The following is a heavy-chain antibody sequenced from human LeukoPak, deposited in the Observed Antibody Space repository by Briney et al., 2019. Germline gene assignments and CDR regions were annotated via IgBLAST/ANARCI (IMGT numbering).Heavy chain of an antibody. CDR1: GFTVSSNY. Sequence: HPGGSLRLSCAASGFTVSSNYMSWVRQAPGKGLEWVSVIYSGGSTYNAASVKGRFSISRDNSKNTLHLQMNSLRAEDTAVYYCARFPPPDRDCNGGSCLHYFDSWGQGTLVTVSS. J-gene: IGHJ4*02. V-gene: IGHV3-66*01. D-gene: IGHD2-15*01. CDR2: IYSGGST. CDR3: ARFPPPDRDCNGGSCLHYFDS.